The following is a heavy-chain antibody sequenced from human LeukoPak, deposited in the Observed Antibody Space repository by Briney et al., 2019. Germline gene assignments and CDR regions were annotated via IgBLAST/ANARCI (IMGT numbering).Heavy chain of an antibody. V-gene: IGHV4-61*02. Sequence: SETLSLTCTVSGGSISSSSYYWGWIRQPAGKGLEWIGRIYTSGSTNYNPSLKSRVTISVDKSKNQFSLKLSSVTAADTAVYYCARDKTTLSWFDPWGQGTLVTVSS. J-gene: IGHJ5*02. CDR1: GGSISSSSYY. CDR2: IYTSGST. D-gene: IGHD1-7*01. CDR3: ARDKTTLSWFDP.